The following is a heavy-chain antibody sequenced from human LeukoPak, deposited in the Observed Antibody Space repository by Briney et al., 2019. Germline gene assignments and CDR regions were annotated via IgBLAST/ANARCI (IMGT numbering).Heavy chain of an antibody. V-gene: IGHV4-61*01. CDR3: ARADCSSTSCRTNWSDP. Sequence: SSETLSLTCTVSGDSVSSGSYYWSWIRQPPGKGLEWIGYIYYSGSTNYNPSLKSRVTISVDTSKNQFSLKLSSVTAADTAVYYCARADCSSTSCRTNWSDPWGQGTLVTVSS. CDR1: GDSVSSGSYY. CDR2: IYYSGST. J-gene: IGHJ5*02. D-gene: IGHD2-2*01.